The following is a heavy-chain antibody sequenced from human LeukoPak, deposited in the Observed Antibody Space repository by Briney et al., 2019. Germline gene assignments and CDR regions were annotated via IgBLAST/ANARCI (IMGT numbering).Heavy chain of an antibody. CDR3: ARGTMIFGVAPPHFDY. Sequence: ASVKVSCKASGYTFTSYGMSWVRQAPGQGLEWMGWISGHNGNTKYAQKLQGRVSMTSDATTSTAYMELRSLRSDDTAVYYCARGTMIFGVAPPHFDYWGQGTLVTVPS. D-gene: IGHD3/OR15-3a*01. J-gene: IGHJ4*02. CDR2: ISGHNGNT. CDR1: GYTFTSYG. V-gene: IGHV1-18*01.